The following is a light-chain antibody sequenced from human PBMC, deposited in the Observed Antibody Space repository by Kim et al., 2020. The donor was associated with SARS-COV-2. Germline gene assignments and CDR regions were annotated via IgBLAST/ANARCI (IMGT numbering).Light chain of an antibody. Sequence: ASVKLTCTLSSGHSSYAVAWHQQQPEKGPRYLMKLNSDGSHSKGDGIPDRFSGSSSGAERYLTISSLQSEDEADYYCQTWGTGIQGFGGGTQLTVL. V-gene: IGLV4-69*01. CDR1: SGHSSYA. CDR2: LNSDGSH. J-gene: IGLJ3*02. CDR3: QTWGTGIQG.